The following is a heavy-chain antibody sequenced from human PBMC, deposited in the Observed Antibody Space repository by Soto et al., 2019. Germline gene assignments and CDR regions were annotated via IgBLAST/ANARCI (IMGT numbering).Heavy chain of an antibody. CDR3: ARGAYTNGWYVDY. J-gene: IGHJ4*02. V-gene: IGHV4-30-4*01. CDR1: GGSISSGNYY. CDR2: IYYSGRT. D-gene: IGHD6-19*01. Sequence: PSETLSLTCTVSGGSISSGNYYWSWIRQPPGKGLEWIGYIYYSGRTYYNPSLKSRLTISLDTSKNQFSLKLSSVTAADTAVYSCARGAYTNGWYVDYWGQGTLVTVSS.